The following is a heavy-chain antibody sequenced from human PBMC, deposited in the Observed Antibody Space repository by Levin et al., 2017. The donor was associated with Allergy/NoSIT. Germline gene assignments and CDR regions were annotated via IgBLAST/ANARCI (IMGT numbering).Heavy chain of an antibody. V-gene: IGHV1-2*02. CDR2: INPNSGGS. CDR1: GYRFTEYY. CDR3: ARDAYRGGGYFQH. J-gene: IGHJ1*01. Sequence: GESLKISCKTSGYRFTEYYMHWVRQAPGQGLEWMGWINPNSGGSNYLQKFEGRVTMTRDTSISTVYLELSGLISDDTAVYYCARDAYRGGGYFQHWGQGTLVTVSS. D-gene: IGHD3-16*01.